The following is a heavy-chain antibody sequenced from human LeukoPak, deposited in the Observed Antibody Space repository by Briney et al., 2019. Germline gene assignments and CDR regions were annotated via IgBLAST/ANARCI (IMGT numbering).Heavy chain of an antibody. D-gene: IGHD3-22*01. V-gene: IGHV4-31*11. CDR1: GGSISSGGYS. CDR3: ARAISYYDSSGYNY. Sequence: PSQTLSLTCAVSGGSISSGGYSWSWIRQPPGKGLEWIGYIYYSGSTYYNPSLKSRVTISVDTSKNQFSLKLSSVTAADTAVYYCARAISYYDSSGYNYWGQGTLVTVSS. J-gene: IGHJ4*02. CDR2: IYYSGST.